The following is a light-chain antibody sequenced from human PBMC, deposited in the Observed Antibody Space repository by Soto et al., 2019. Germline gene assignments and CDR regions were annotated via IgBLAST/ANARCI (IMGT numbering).Light chain of an antibody. CDR2: DAS. J-gene: IGKJ1*01. CDR1: QTISSW. CDR3: QQSHSIPWT. V-gene: IGKV1-5*01. Sequence: DIQMTQSPSTLSGSVGDRVTITCRASQTISSWLAWYQQKPGKAPKLLIYDASSLESGVPSRFSGSGSGTEFTLTITSLQPEDFATYYCQQSHSIPWTVGQGTKVEI.